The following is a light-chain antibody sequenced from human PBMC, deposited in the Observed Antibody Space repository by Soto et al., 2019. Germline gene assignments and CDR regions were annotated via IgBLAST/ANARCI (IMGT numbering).Light chain of an antibody. CDR3: QQYGTSPLT. Sequence: EIVLTQSPGTLSVSPGERATLSCRASQNISRSLAWYQQKPGQGPSLLIYGTSTRAGGVPARFSGSGSGTDFTLTISRLEPEDFAVFYCQQYGTSPLTFGGGTKVDIK. J-gene: IGKJ4*01. CDR1: QNISRS. CDR2: GTS. V-gene: IGKV3-20*01.